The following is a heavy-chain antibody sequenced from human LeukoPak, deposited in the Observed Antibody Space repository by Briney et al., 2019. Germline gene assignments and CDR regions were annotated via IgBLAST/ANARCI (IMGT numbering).Heavy chain of an antibody. CDR2: THHSRST. J-gene: IGHJ4*02. V-gene: IGHV4-38-2*02. CDR1: GYSISSGYY. CDR3: ARDSWGYCSSTRCYGSFDY. Sequence: SETLSLTCAVSGYSISSGYYWGWIRQPPGKGLEWIGSTHHSRSTYYNPSLKSRVTISVDKSKNQFSLKLSSVTAADTAVYYCARDSWGYCSSTRCYGSFDYWGQGTLVTVSS. D-gene: IGHD2-2*01.